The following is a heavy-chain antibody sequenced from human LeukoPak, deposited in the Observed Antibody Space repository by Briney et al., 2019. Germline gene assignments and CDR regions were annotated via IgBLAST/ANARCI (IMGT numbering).Heavy chain of an antibody. J-gene: IGHJ6*02. V-gene: IGHV4-39*07. CDR1: GGSISSSSYY. D-gene: IGHD4-11*01. Sequence: PSETLSLTCTVSGGSISSSSYYWGWIRQPPGKGLEWIGSIYYSGSTNYNPSLKSRVTISVDTSKNQFSLKLSSVTAADTAVYYCARDGMTTENYYYGMDVWGQGTTVTVSS. CDR2: IYYSGST. CDR3: ARDGMTTENYYYGMDV.